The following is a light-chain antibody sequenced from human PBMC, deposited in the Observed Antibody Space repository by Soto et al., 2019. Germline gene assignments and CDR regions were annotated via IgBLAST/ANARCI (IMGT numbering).Light chain of an antibody. V-gene: IGKV1-9*01. Sequence: DIQLTQSPSFLSASVGDRVTITCRASQGISSYLAWYQQKPGKAPKLLIYAASTLQSGVPSRFSGSGSGTEFTLTISSLQPEDFATYYCQQLNSSPTWTFGQGTKVDI. J-gene: IGKJ1*01. CDR3: QQLNSSPTWT. CDR2: AAS. CDR1: QGISSY.